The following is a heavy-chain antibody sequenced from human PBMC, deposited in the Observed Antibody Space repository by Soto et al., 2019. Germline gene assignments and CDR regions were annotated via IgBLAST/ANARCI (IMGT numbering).Heavy chain of an antibody. CDR3: ARMSDTAMVIN. CDR2: IYWDDDK. D-gene: IGHD5-18*01. V-gene: IGHV2-5*02. Sequence: SGPTLVNPTETLTLTCTFSGFSLSTSGVGVGWIRQPPGKALEWLALIYWDDDKRYSPSLKSRLTFIKDTSKNQVVLTMTNMDPVDTATYYCARMSDTAMVINWGQGTLVTVSS. CDR1: GFSLSTSGVG. J-gene: IGHJ4*02.